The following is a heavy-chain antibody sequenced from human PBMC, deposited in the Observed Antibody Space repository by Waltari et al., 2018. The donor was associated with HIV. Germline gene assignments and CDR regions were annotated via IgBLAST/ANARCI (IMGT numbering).Heavy chain of an antibody. Sequence: QVQLQESGPGLVKPSETLSLTCTVSGGSISGYYWTWIRQPGGKGLEWIGRMSTSGGTNYNASLESRVTMSVDTSKNQFSLKLSSVTAADTAVYYCARENDTSWRALGHWGQGTLVTVSS. J-gene: IGHJ4*02. CDR2: MSTSGGT. CDR3: ARENDTSWRALGH. D-gene: IGHD3-16*01. V-gene: IGHV4-4*07. CDR1: GGSISGYY.